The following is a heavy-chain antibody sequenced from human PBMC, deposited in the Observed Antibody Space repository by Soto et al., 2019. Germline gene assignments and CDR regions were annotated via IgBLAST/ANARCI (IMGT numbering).Heavy chain of an antibody. V-gene: IGHV3-30-3*01. CDR3: ASRTITDIDY. CDR1: GFTFSTYT. J-gene: IGHJ4*02. CDR2: ISYDGTTK. D-gene: IGHD3-10*01. Sequence: VHLVESGGGVVPPGRSLRLSCAASGFTFSTYTMHWVRQAPGKGPEWVALISYDGTTKYYGDSVKGRFIISRDNSQNILYLEMNGLRAEDTAVYYCASRTITDIDYWGQGTLVTVSS.